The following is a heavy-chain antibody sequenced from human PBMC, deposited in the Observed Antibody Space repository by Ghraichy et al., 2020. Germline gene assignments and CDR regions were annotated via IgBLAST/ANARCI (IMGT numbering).Heavy chain of an antibody. CDR1: GFTFTNYA. D-gene: IGHD2-15*01. CDR2: ISGGGTNI. J-gene: IGHJ4*02. V-gene: IGHV3-23*01. Sequence: GGSLRLSCAASGFTFTNYAMSWVRQAPGKGLEWVSAISGGGTNIYYADSVKGRFTISRDTSKNTLYLQMNNLRVEDTAVYYCAKRWCSGGSCSHFDYWGQGTLVTVSS. CDR3: AKRWCSGGSCSHFDY.